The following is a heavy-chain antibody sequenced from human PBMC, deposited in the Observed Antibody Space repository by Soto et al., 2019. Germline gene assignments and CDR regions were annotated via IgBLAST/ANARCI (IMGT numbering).Heavy chain of an antibody. CDR2: ISAYNGNT. Sequence: ASVKVSCKDSGYTFTSYGISWVRQAPGHRSEGTGWISAYNGNTNYAQKLQGRVTMTTDTSTSTAYMELRSLRPDDTAVYYCASSILTGPNYYYHGMDVWGQGTTVTVSS. D-gene: IGHD3-9*01. J-gene: IGHJ6*02. V-gene: IGHV1-18*04. CDR1: GYTFTSYG. CDR3: ASSILTGPNYYYHGMDV.